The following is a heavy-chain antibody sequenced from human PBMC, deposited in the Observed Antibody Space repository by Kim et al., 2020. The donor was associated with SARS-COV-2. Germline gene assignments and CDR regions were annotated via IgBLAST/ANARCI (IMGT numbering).Heavy chain of an antibody. CDR3: ASEDTAMGYYYYGMDV. V-gene: IGHV3-33*05. Sequence: GGSLRLSCAASGFTFSSYGMHWVRQAPGKGLEWVAVISYDGSNKYYADSVKGLFTISRDNSKNTLYLQMNSLRAEDTAVYYCASEDTAMGYYYYGMDVWGQGTTVTVSS. D-gene: IGHD5-18*01. CDR1: GFTFSSYG. CDR2: ISYDGSNK. J-gene: IGHJ6*02.